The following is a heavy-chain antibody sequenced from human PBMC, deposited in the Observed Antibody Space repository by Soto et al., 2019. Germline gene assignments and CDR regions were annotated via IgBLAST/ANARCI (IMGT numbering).Heavy chain of an antibody. CDR3: ARDVDTAMVPVFFSY. Sequence: QVQLVQSGAEVKKPGASVKVSCKASGYTFTSYAMHWVRQAPGQRLEWMGWINAGNGNTKYSQKFQGRVTITRDTSASTAYMELSSLRSEDTAVYYCARDVDTAMVPVFFSYWGQGTLVTVSS. CDR2: INAGNGNT. D-gene: IGHD5-18*01. CDR1: GYTFTSYA. V-gene: IGHV1-3*01. J-gene: IGHJ4*02.